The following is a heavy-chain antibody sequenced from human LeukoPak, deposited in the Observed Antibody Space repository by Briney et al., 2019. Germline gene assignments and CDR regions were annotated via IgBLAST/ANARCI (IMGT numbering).Heavy chain of an antibody. D-gene: IGHD3-16*01. CDR3: ARVGGPYYYYYYYMDV. J-gene: IGHJ6*03. CDR1: GYTFTSYD. Sequence: ASVKVSCKASGYTFTSYDINWVRQATGQGLEWMGWMNPNSGNTGYAQKFQGRVTITRNTSISTAYMELSSLRSGDTAVYYCARVGGPYYYYYYYMDVWGKGTTVTVSS. CDR2: MNPNSGNT. V-gene: IGHV1-8*03.